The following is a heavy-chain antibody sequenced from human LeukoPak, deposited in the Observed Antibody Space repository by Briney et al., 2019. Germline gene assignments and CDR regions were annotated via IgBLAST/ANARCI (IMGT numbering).Heavy chain of an antibody. CDR3: AKAGLKGYSSSWYPADFGY. Sequence: GGSLRLSCAASGFTFSTYAMSWVRQAPGKGLEWVSTISDGGGSTYYAASVKGRFTISRDNSKSTLYLQMNSLRVEDTAVYYCAKAGLKGYSSSWYPADFGYWGQGILVTVSA. V-gene: IGHV3-23*01. D-gene: IGHD6-13*01. CDR1: GFTFSTYA. CDR2: ISDGGGST. J-gene: IGHJ4*02.